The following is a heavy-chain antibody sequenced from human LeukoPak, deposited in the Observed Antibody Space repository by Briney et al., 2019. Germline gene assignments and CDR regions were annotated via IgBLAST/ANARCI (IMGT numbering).Heavy chain of an antibody. Sequence: SSETLSLTCALYGGSFSGYYWSWIRDPPGKGLGWIGEINHSGSTNYNTSLKSRVTISVDTSKNQFSLKLSSVTAADTAVYYCARGYYDSSGPKSYYFDYWGKGTLVTVSS. CDR2: INHSGST. CDR1: GGSFSGYY. CDR3: ARGYYDSSGPKSYYFDY. V-gene: IGHV4-34*01. J-gene: IGHJ4*02. D-gene: IGHD3-22*01.